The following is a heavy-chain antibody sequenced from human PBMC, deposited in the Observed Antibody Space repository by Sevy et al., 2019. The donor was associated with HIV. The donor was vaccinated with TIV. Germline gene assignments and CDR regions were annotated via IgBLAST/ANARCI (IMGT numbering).Heavy chain of an antibody. Sequence: SETLSLTCAVSGGSISRGGYYWSWVRQHPGKGLEWIGYIYNSGSTYYNPSLKSRLTMSVDTSKNQFSLQLSSVTAADTAVYYCARMAYYDSSAYTYFDFWGQGTLVTVSS. J-gene: IGHJ4*02. CDR3: ARMAYYDSSAYTYFDF. D-gene: IGHD3-22*01. CDR1: GGSISRGGYY. CDR2: IYNSGST. V-gene: IGHV4-31*11.